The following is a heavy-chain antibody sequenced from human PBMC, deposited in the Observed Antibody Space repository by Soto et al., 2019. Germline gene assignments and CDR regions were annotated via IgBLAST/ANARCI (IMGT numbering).Heavy chain of an antibody. CDR3: ARDQGTYCGGDCYIDY. CDR2: IWYDGSNN. Sequence: PGGSLRLSCAASGFTFSSYGMHWVRQAPGKGLEWVAVIWYDGSNNYYADSVKGRFTISRDNSKNTLYLQMNSLRAEDTAVYSCARDQGTYCGGDCYIDYWGQGTLVTVYS. CDR1: GFTFSSYG. D-gene: IGHD2-21*01. V-gene: IGHV3-33*01. J-gene: IGHJ4*02.